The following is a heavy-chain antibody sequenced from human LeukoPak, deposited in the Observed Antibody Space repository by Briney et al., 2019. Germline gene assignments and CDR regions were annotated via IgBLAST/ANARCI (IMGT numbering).Heavy chain of an antibody. V-gene: IGHV4-39*01. Sequence: SETLSLTCPVSGGSIRSSYYYWGWIRQPPGKGLEWIGSIYDSGSTYYNPSLKSRVTISVDTSKNQFSLKLSSVTAADTAVYYCARGPRFPPFDIWGQGTMVTVSS. J-gene: IGHJ3*02. D-gene: IGHD2-21*01. CDR1: GGSIRSSYYY. CDR3: ARGPRFPPFDI. CDR2: IYDSGST.